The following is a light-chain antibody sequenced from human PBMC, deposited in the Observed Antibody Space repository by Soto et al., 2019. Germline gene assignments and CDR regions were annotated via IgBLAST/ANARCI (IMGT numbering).Light chain of an antibody. CDR2: EVT. CDR1: SSDVGGYNF. V-gene: IGLV2-14*01. Sequence: QSVLTQPASVSGSPGQSITISCTGTSSDVGGYNFVSWYQQHPGKAPKLKIYEVTHRPSGVSNRFSGFKSGNTASLTISGLQAEDEADYHCSSYTSNNTLIFGGGTKLTVL. CDR3: SSYTSNNTLI. J-gene: IGLJ2*01.